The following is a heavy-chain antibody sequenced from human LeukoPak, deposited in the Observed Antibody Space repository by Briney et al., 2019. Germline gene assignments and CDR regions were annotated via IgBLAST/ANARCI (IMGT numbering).Heavy chain of an antibody. Sequence: QSGGSLRLSCAASGFTFSNFWMAWVRQVPGKGLEWVANIKQDGSEKYYVDSVRGRFTISRGNAKDSLFLQMNSLRSDDTAVYYCARDHRIAARLYYWGQGTLVTVSS. V-gene: IGHV3-7*03. D-gene: IGHD6-6*01. CDR2: IKQDGSEK. CDR1: GFTFSNFW. J-gene: IGHJ4*02. CDR3: ARDHRIAARLYY.